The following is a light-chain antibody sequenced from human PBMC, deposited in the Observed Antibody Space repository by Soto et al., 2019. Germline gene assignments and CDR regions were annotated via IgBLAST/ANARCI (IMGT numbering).Light chain of an antibody. V-gene: IGLV2-11*01. Sequence: QSALTQPPSVSGSPGQSVTISCTGTSSDVGGYNYVSWYQQHPGKAPKFMIYDVSNRPSGVPNRFSGSKSGNTASLTISGLHAEDEADYYCCSYAGSYTHYVFGTGTKLTVL. J-gene: IGLJ1*01. CDR1: SSDVGGYNY. CDR3: CSYAGSYTHYV. CDR2: DVS.